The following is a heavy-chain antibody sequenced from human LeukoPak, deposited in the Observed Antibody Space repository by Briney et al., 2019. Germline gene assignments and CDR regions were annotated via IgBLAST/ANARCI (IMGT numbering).Heavy chain of an antibody. Sequence: GGSLRLSCAASGFTFSSYTASWVRQAPGKGLEWVSTITGNGDSYYTDSVKGRFTISRDNSKNTLYLQMNSLRAEDTAVYYCAKAMRPTVSYFDYWGQGTLVTVSS. V-gene: IGHV3-23*01. J-gene: IGHJ4*02. CDR3: AKAMRPTVSYFDY. CDR1: GFTFSSYT. D-gene: IGHD4-17*01. CDR2: ITGNGDS.